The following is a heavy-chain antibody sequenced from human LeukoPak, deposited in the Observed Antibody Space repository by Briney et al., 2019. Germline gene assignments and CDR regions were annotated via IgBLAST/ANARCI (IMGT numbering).Heavy chain of an antibody. D-gene: IGHD3-22*01. Sequence: ASVKVSCKASGGTFSSYVISWVRQAPGQGPQWMGGIIPMFGAVNYAQKFQGRVTITADKSTGTAYMELSSLRSEDTAVYYCVRDYDISGPQKNFFDYWGQGTLVTVSS. CDR2: IIPMFGAV. V-gene: IGHV1-69*06. J-gene: IGHJ4*02. CDR1: GGTFSSYV. CDR3: VRDYDISGPQKNFFDY.